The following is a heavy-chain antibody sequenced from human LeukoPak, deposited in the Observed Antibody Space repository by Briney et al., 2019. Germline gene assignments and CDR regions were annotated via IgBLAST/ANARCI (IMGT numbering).Heavy chain of an antibody. D-gene: IGHD6-19*01. CDR1: GFTFSSYD. J-gene: IGHJ4*02. CDR2: IGTGGDT. CDR3: SRVGSSGWPNYFDS. Sequence: PGGSLRLSCAASGFTFSSYDMHWVRQATGKGLEWVSVIGTGGDTYYAGSVKGRFTISRENAKNSLYLQMNSLTAGDTAVYYCSRVGSSGWPNYFDSWGQGTLVTVSP. V-gene: IGHV3-13*04.